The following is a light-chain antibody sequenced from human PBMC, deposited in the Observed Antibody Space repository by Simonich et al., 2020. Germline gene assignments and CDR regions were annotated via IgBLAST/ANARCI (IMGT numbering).Light chain of an antibody. CDR1: QSIISL. CDR3: QQYNSYHT. Sequence: DIQMTQSPSTLSASVEDRVTITCQASQSIISLFAWYKQKLGKAPKLLIYKSSSLESGVPSRFSGSGSGTEFTLTISSLQPNDFATYYCQQYNSYHTFGQGTKLEIK. CDR2: KSS. V-gene: IGKV1-5*03. J-gene: IGKJ2*01.